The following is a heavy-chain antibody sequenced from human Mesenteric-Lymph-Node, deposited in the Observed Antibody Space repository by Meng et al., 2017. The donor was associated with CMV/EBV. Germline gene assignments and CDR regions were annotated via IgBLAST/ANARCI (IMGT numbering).Heavy chain of an antibody. J-gene: IGHJ4*02. CDR1: GYTFTDYY. V-gene: IGHV1-2*02. CDR3: ARGASPFYCSSTSCYPGYSSSPFDY. D-gene: IGHD2-2*01. CDR2: INPISGDT. Sequence: ASVKVSCKASGYTFTDYYIHWVRQAPGQGLEWMGWINPISGDTNFAQKFPGRVTMTRDTPINTAYMELSRLKSDDTAVYYCARGASPFYCSSTSCYPGYSSSPFDYWGQGTLVTVSS.